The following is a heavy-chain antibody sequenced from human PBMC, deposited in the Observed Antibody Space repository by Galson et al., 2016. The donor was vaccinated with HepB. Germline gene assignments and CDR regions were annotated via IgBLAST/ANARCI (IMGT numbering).Heavy chain of an antibody. V-gene: IGHV3-53*01. J-gene: IGHJ4*01. CDR3: ARGDGYSTPFDF. Sequence: SLRLSCAASGFTVTSNYMSWVRQAPGKGLEWVSVILIGGSTSYAASVKGRFTTYSDNSKKTLFLQMDSLRAGDTATYYCARGDGYSTPFDFWGQGTLVTVSS. CDR1: GFTVTSNY. CDR2: ILIGGST. D-gene: IGHD5-24*01.